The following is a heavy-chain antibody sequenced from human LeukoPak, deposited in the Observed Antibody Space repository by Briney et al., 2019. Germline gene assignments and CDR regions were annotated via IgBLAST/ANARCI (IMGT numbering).Heavy chain of an antibody. CDR3: AMAYSSSWYVFDY. CDR2: ISYDGSNK. V-gene: IGHV3-30*03. Sequence: GGSLRLSCAASGFTFSSYAMSWVRQAPGKGLEWVAVISYDGSNKYYADSVKGRFTISRDNSKNTLYLQMNSLRAEDTAVYYCAMAYSSSWYVFDYWGQGTLVTVSS. J-gene: IGHJ4*02. CDR1: GFTFSSYA. D-gene: IGHD6-13*01.